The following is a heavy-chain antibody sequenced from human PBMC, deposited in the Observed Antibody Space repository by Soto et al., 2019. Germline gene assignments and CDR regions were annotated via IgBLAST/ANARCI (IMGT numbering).Heavy chain of an antibody. CDR1: GGSVSSGSYY. J-gene: IGHJ6*02. D-gene: IGHD5-12*01. CDR2: IYYSGST. Sequence: ETLSLTCTVSGGSVSSGSYYWSWIRQPPGKGLEWIGYIYYSGSTNYNPSLKSRVTISVDTSKNQFSLKLSSVTAADTAVYYCASYGHEDNARTDYYGMDVWGQGTTVTVSS. V-gene: IGHV4-61*01. CDR3: ASYGHEDNARTDYYGMDV.